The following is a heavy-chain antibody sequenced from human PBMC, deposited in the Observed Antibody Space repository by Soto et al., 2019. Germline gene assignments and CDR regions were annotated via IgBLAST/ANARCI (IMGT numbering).Heavy chain of an antibody. CDR1: GFTFGDYA. CDR2: IRSKAYGGTT. CDR3: TRDDYSNKVDV. Sequence: PGGSLRLSCTASGFTFGDYAMSWVRQAPGKGLEWVGFIRSKAYGGTTEYAASVKGRFTISRDDSKSIAYLQMNSLKTEDTAVYYCTRDDYSNKVDVWGQGTTVTVSS. D-gene: IGHD4-4*01. J-gene: IGHJ6*02. V-gene: IGHV3-49*04.